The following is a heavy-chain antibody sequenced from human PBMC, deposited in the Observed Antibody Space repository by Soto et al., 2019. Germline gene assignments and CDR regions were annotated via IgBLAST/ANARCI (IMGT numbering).Heavy chain of an antibody. CDR1: GYTFTSYA. V-gene: IGHV1-3*01. J-gene: IGHJ2*01. CDR3: ARAPSWWYFDL. CDR2: INAGNGNT. Sequence: ASVKVSCKASGYTFTSYAMHWVRQAPGQRLEWMGWINAGNGNTKYSQKFQGRVTITSDTSASTAYMELSSLRSEDTAVYYCARAPSWWYFDLWGRGTLVTVSS.